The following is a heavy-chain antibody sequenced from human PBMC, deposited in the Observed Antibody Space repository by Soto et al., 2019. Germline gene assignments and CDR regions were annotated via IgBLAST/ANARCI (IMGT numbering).Heavy chain of an antibody. J-gene: IGHJ6*02. Sequence: GGSLSLSCAASGFTFSSYWMHWVRQAPGKGLVWVSRINSDGSSTSYADSVKGRFTISRDNAKNTLYLQMNSLRAEDTAVYYCARDQYYDFWSGYYINAGFYYYGMDVWGQGTTVTVSS. D-gene: IGHD3-3*01. V-gene: IGHV3-74*01. CDR1: GFTFSSYW. CDR2: INSDGSST. CDR3: ARDQYYDFWSGYYINAGFYYYGMDV.